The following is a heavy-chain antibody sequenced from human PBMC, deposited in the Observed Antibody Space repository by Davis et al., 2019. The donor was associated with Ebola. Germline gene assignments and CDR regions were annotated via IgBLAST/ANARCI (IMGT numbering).Heavy chain of an antibody. Sequence: GESLKISCKGSGYIFTNYWIGWVRQMPGKGLEWMGIIYPDDSDTRYNPSFRGQVTISADEFINTAYLQWSSLKASDTAMYFCAMRTFDAFDIWGQGTMVTVSS. CDR3: AMRTFDAFDI. V-gene: IGHV5-51*01. CDR2: IYPDDSDT. J-gene: IGHJ3*02. D-gene: IGHD2/OR15-2a*01. CDR1: GYIFTNYW.